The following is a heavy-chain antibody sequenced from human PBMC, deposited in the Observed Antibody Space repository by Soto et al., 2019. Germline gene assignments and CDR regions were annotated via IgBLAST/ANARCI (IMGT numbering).Heavy chain of an antibody. CDR2: IRNKANSYFT. J-gene: IGHJ4*02. D-gene: IGHD7-27*01. CDR1: GFTCSDHY. V-gene: IGHV3-72*01. CDR3: ARVRLGIKVFDS. Sequence: GSLRRSWAASGFTCSDHYIDGVRQAPGKGLEWVGRIRNKANSYFTEYAASVKGRFTISRNDSENSLYLQMNSLKTEDTAVYYCARVRLGIKVFDSWGQGTLVTVPQ.